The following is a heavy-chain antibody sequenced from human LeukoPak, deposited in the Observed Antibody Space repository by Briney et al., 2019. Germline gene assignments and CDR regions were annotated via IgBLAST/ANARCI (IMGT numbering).Heavy chain of an antibody. Sequence: ASVKVSCKTSGYTFNSFGITWLRQAPGQGLEWMGWISAYKGYTSHAQKFQDRIIMSTDTSTTTAYMELRNLKSDDTAVYYCARDVSSGGWLRFFDYWGQGTLVTVSS. CDR2: ISAYKGYT. J-gene: IGHJ4*02. CDR3: ARDVSSGGWLRFFDY. D-gene: IGHD6-19*01. V-gene: IGHV1-18*01. CDR1: GYTFNSFG.